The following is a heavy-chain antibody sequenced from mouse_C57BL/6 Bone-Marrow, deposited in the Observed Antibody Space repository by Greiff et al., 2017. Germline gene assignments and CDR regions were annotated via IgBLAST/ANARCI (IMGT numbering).Heavy chain of an antibody. CDR1: GYTFTSYW. V-gene: IGHV1-50*01. CDR2: IDPSDSYT. D-gene: IGHD1-1*01. CDR3: ARCVPYYYGSIV. J-gene: IGHJ1*03. Sequence: QVQLQQPGAELVKPGASVKLSCKASGYTFTSYWMQWVKQRPGQGLEWIGEIDPSDSYTNYNQKFKGKATLTVDTSSSTAYMQLSSLTAEDSAVYYCARCVPYYYGSIVWGTGTTVTVSS.